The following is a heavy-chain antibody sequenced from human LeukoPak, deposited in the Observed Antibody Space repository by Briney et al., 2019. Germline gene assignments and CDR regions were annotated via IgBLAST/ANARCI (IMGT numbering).Heavy chain of an antibody. J-gene: IGHJ4*02. Sequence: ASVKVSCKASGYTFTSYNMHWVRQAPGQGLEWVGIIYPSGGRTNYAQKFQGRVTMTRDTSTSTVYMDLSSLRSEDTAVYYCARDGPGIDYWGQGTLVTVSS. D-gene: IGHD3-10*01. CDR3: ARDGPGIDY. V-gene: IGHV1-46*01. CDR1: GYTFTSYN. CDR2: IYPSGGRT.